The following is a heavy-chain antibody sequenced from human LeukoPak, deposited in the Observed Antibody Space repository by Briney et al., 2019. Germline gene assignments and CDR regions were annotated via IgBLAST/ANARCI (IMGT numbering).Heavy chain of an antibody. D-gene: IGHD3-16*02. CDR2: IYFVGKT. J-gene: IGHJ5*01. CDR1: GDSTGSYS. Sequence: RPERLSLTCSVSGDSTGSYSGTWIRHSPGRGGEWIGYIYFVGKTNYRPPPKRRVRIPVATSTTQVSLQLRSVSAADTAIYYCARGGARDGSYPWFDSWGQGGLVTVSS. V-gene: IGHV4-59*01. CDR3: ARGGARDGSYPWFDS.